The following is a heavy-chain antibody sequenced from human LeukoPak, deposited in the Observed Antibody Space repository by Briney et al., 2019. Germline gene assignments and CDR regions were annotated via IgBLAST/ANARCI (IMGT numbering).Heavy chain of an antibody. Sequence: SETLSLTCTVSGGSISNYYWSWIRQPAGKGLEWIGRIYTSGSTNYNPSLKSRVTVSVDTSKNQFSLKLSSVTAADTAVYYCARGGLVGATDFDYWGQGTLVTVSS. CDR1: GGSISNYY. D-gene: IGHD1-26*01. J-gene: IGHJ4*02. CDR2: IYTSGST. V-gene: IGHV4-4*07. CDR3: ARGGLVGATDFDY.